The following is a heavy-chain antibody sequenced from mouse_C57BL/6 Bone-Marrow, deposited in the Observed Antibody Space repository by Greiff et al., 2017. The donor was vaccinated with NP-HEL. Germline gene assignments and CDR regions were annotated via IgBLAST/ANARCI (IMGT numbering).Heavy chain of an antibody. V-gene: IGHV5-6*01. D-gene: IGHD2-4*01. CDR2: ISSGGSYT. CDR1: GFTFSSYG. CDR3: ARQRGYDYDGDY. J-gene: IGHJ2*01. Sequence: DVHLVESGGDLVKPGGSLKISCAASGFTFSSYGMPWVRQTPDKRLEWVAIISSGGSYTYYPDSVKGRFTISRDNTKNTLYMQMSSLKSEDTAMYYCARQRGYDYDGDYWGKGTTLTVSS.